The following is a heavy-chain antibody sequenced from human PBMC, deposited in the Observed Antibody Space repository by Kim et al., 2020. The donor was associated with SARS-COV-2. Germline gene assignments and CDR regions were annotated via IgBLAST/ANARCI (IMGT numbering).Heavy chain of an antibody. CDR2: IGYNGRII. CDR1: GFTFSSYG. V-gene: IGHV3-33*01. CDR3: ARDRAARNFDN. D-gene: IGHD5-18*01. J-gene: IGHJ4*02. Sequence: GGSLRLSCAASGFTFSSYGMHWVRQAPGKGLEWVAVIGYNGRIIKYEDSGKGRFAISRDNSKNTGNLQRNTLRAEDTAMYTCARDRAARNFDNGARGT.